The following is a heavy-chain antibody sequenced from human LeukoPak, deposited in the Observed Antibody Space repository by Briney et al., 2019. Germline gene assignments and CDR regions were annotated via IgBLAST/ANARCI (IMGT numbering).Heavy chain of an antibody. J-gene: IGHJ4*02. D-gene: IGHD3-22*01. V-gene: IGHV4-61*02. CDR3: ARDGEYHDSSGIDY. Sequence: SQTLSLTCTVSGGSISSGSYYWSWIRQPAGKGLEWIGRIYTSGSTNYNPSLKSRVTISVDTSKNQFSLKLSSVTAADTAVYYCARDGEYHDSSGIDYWGQGTLVTVSS. CDR2: IYTSGST. CDR1: GGSISSGSYY.